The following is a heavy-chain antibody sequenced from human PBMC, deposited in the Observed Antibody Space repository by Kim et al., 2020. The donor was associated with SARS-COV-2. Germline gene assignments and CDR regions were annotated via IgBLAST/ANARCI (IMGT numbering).Heavy chain of an antibody. V-gene: IGHV3-15*01. D-gene: IGHD4-17*01. CDR3: TSHYGGNSLVGY. Sequence: DYAAPVKGRFTISRDDSKNTLYLQMNSLKTEDTAVYYCTSHYGGNSLVGYWGQGTLVTVSS. J-gene: IGHJ4*02.